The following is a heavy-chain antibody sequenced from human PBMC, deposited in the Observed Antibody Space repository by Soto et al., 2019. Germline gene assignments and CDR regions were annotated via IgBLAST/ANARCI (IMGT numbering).Heavy chain of an antibody. CDR3: ARARFLADY. D-gene: IGHD3-3*01. J-gene: IGHJ4*02. CDR1: GFTFTDYY. CDR2: ISRSGGTI. Sequence: PGGSLKLSCAASGFTFTDYYMSWLRQAPGKGLEWVSYISRSGGTIYYADSVKGRFTISRDNAKNSLYLQMNSLRAEDTAVYYCARARFLADYWGQGTLVTVSS. V-gene: IGHV3-11*01.